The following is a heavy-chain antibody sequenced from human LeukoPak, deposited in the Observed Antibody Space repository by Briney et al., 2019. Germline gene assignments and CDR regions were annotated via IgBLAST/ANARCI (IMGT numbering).Heavy chain of an antibody. CDR2: IYYSGST. J-gene: IGHJ5*02. CDR3: ARDYYDSSGYLNWFDP. CDR1: GGSISSGSYY. V-gene: IGHV4-61*01. Sequence: SQTLSLTCTVSGGSISSGSYYWSWIRQPPGKGLEWIGYIYYSGSTNYNPSLKSRVTISVDTSKNQFSLKLSSVTAADTAVYYCARDYYDSSGYLNWFDPWGQGTLVTVSS. D-gene: IGHD3-22*01.